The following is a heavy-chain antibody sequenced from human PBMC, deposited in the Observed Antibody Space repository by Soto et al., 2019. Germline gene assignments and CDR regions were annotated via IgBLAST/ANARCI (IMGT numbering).Heavy chain of an antibody. D-gene: IGHD6-19*01. J-gene: IGHJ4*02. CDR1: GGTFSRYA. V-gene: IGHV1-69*13. Sequence: SVKVSCKASGGTFSRYAISWVRQAPGQGLEWMGGIIPIFGTANYAQKFQGRVTITADESTSTAYMELSSLRSEDTAVYYCARMAPGIAVAGTLDYWGQGTLVTGSS. CDR2: IIPIFGTA. CDR3: ARMAPGIAVAGTLDY.